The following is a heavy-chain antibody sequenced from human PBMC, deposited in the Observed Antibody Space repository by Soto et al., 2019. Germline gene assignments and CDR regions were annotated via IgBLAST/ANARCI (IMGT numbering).Heavy chain of an antibody. CDR1: GGSISSSSYY. D-gene: IGHD3-3*01. V-gene: IGHV4-39*01. J-gene: IGHJ4*02. CDR2: IYYSGST. CDR3: ARQLPYDFWSGYFLTPFDY. Sequence: SLTCTVSGGSISSSSYYWGWIRQPPGKGLEWIGSIYYSGSTYYNPSLKSRVTISVDTSKNQFSLKLSSVTAADTAVYYCARQLPYDFWSGYFLTPFDYWGQGTLVTVSS.